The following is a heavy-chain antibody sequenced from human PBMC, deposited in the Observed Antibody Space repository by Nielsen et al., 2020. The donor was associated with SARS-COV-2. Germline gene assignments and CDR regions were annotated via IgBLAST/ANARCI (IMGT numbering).Heavy chain of an antibody. D-gene: IGHD1-14*01. CDR3: ARGPGGWDAFDI. J-gene: IGHJ3*02. V-gene: IGHV3-30*04. CDR2: ISYDGSNK. CDR1: GFTFSSYA. Sequence: GESLKISCAASGFTFSSYAMHWVRQAPGKGLEWVAVISYDGSNKYYADSVKGRFTISRDNSKNTLYLQMNSLRAEDTAVYYCARGPGGWDAFDIWGQGTMVTVSS.